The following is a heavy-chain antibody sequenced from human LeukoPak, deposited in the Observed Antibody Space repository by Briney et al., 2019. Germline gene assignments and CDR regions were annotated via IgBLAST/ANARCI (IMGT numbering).Heavy chain of an antibody. CDR2: ISGYNGNT. CDR3: VRGREIVGATAFDY. CDR1: DYTFSSYG. V-gene: IGHV1-18*01. J-gene: IGHJ4*02. D-gene: IGHD1-26*01. Sequence: GASVKVSCKASDYTFSSYGISWVRQAPGQGLEWMGWISGYNGNTEYAQKLQGRVTMTTDTSTSTAYMELRSLRSDDTAVYYCVRGREIVGATAFDYWGQGTLVTVSS.